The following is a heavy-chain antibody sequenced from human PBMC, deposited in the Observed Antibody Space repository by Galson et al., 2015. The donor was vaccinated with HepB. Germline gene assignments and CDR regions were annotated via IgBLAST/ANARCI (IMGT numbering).Heavy chain of an antibody. CDR3: ARGGTYYGSGSYFPFDP. V-gene: IGHV3-30*04. Sequence: SLRLSCAASGFSFSNYDVHWVRQAPGKGLEWVALISFDGRNRYYADSVKGRFIISRDQSKSTLYLQMSRLRVEDTAVYHCARGGTYYGSGSYFPFDPWGQGTLVTVSS. CDR2: ISFDGRNR. CDR1: GFSFSNYD. J-gene: IGHJ5*02. D-gene: IGHD3-10*01.